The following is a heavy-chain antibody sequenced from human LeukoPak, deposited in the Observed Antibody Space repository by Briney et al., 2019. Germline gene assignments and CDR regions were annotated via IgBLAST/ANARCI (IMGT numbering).Heavy chain of an antibody. D-gene: IGHD5-12*01. Sequence: GGSLRLSCAASGFTFSDYYMSWIRQAPGKGLEWVSYISSSGSTIYYADSVKGRFTISRDNAKNSLYLQMNSLRAEDTAVYYCARKGDRAATNWFDPWGQGTLVTVSS. CDR3: ARKGDRAATNWFDP. J-gene: IGHJ5*02. CDR1: GFTFSDYY. CDR2: ISSSGSTI. V-gene: IGHV3-11*01.